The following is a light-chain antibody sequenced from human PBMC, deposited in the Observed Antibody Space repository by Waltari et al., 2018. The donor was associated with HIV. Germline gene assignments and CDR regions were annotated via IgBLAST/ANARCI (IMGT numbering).Light chain of an antibody. Sequence: QTVVTQEPSFSVSPGGTVTLTCGLSSGSVSTSYYPSWYQQTPGQAPRTLIYSTSTLSSGVPGRFSGSILGNKAALTITGAQADDESDYYCVRYMGSGIVVFGGGTKLTVL. CDR3: VRYMGSGIVV. CDR2: STS. J-gene: IGLJ2*01. V-gene: IGLV8-61*01. CDR1: SGSVSTSYY.